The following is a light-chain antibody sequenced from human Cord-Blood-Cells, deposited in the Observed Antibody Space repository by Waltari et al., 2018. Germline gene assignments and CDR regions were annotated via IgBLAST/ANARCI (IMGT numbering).Light chain of an antibody. CDR3: SSYTSSSTRV. J-gene: IGLJ3*02. Sequence: ISCTGTSSDVGGYNYVSWYQQHPGKAPKLMIYDVSNRPSGVSNRFSGSKSGNTASLTISGLQAEDEADYYCSSYTSSSTRVFGGGTKLTVL. V-gene: IGLV2-14*04. CDR1: SSDVGGYNY. CDR2: DVS.